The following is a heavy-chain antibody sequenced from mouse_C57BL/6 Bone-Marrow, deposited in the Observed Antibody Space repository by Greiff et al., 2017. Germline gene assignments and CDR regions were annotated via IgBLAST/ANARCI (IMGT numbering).Heavy chain of an antibody. D-gene: IGHD2-3*01. CDR2: FYPGSGSI. CDR1: GYTFTEYT. CDR3: ARHEVPYDGYYPYAMDY. Sequence: VQLQQSGAELVKPGASVKLSCKASGYTFTEYTIHWVKQRSGQGLEWIGWFYPGSGSIKYKEKFKDKATLTADKSSSTVYMELSRLTSEDSAVYFCARHEVPYDGYYPYAMDYWGQGTSVTVSS. J-gene: IGHJ4*01. V-gene: IGHV1-62-2*01.